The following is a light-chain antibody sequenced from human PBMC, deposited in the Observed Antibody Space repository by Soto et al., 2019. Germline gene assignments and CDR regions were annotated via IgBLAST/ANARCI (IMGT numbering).Light chain of an antibody. CDR1: QSFRSDY. Sequence: EIVLTQSPYSLSLSPGQRATLSCRASQSFRSDYFAWYQQKPGQAPRVIIFGVSTRATGVPDRFSGSGSGTDFTLTISRLEPEDFALYYCQQYGNSPLTFGGGSKVDIK. J-gene: IGKJ4*01. CDR2: GVS. CDR3: QQYGNSPLT. V-gene: IGKV3-20*01.